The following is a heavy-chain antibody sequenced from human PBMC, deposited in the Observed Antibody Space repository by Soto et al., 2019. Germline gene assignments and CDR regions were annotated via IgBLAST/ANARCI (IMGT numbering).Heavy chain of an antibody. V-gene: IGHV1-3*01. CDR1: GYTFTSYA. Sequence: GASVKVSCKASGYTFTSYAMHWVRQAPGQRLEWMGWINAGNGNTKYSQKCQGRVTITRDTSASTAYMELSSLRSEDTAVYYCARDDLIVWQQLGSGSYAFDIWGQGTIVTVSS. J-gene: IGHJ3*02. CDR2: INAGNGNT. D-gene: IGHD6-13*01. CDR3: ARDDLIVWQQLGSGSYAFDI.